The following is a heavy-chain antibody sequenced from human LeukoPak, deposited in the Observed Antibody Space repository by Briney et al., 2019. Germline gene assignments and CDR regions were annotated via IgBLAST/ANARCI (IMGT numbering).Heavy chain of an antibody. J-gene: IGHJ4*02. D-gene: IGHD2-2*01. CDR1: GFTFDDYA. CDR2: ISWNSGSI. V-gene: IGHV3-9*01. Sequence: GRSLRLSCAASGFTFDDYAVHWVRQAPGKGLEWVSGISWNSGSIGYADSVKGRFTISRDNAKNSLYLQMNSLRAEDTALYFCAKDTGVVPAAIDYWGQGTLVTVSS. CDR3: AKDTGVVPAAIDY.